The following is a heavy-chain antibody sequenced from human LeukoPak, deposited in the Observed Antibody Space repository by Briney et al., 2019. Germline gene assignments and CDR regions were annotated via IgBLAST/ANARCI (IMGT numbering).Heavy chain of an antibody. Sequence: GGSLRLSCAASGFTFSGFAMSWVRRTPGKGLEWVSGISGSGDNTPYADSVKGRFTISRDNSKNTLYLQMNSLRAEDTAVYYCANATGDGGTFDYWGQGTLVTVSS. CDR1: GFTFSGFA. CDR2: ISGSGDNT. D-gene: IGHD7-27*01. J-gene: IGHJ4*02. V-gene: IGHV3-23*01. CDR3: ANATGDGGTFDY.